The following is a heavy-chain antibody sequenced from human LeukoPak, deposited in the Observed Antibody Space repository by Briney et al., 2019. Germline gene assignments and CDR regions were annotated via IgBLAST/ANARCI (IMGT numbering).Heavy chain of an antibody. CDR3: ARGVKGLRGAFDI. V-gene: IGHV4-31*03. CDR2: IYYSGST. CDR1: GGSISSGVYY. D-gene: IGHD3-10*01. Sequence: SETLSLTCTVSGGSISSGVYYWSWIRQHPGKGLEWIGYIYYSGSTYSNPSLKSRLTMSVDISKNQFSLKLSSVTAADTAVYYCARGVKGLRGAFDIWGQGTMVAVSS. J-gene: IGHJ3*02.